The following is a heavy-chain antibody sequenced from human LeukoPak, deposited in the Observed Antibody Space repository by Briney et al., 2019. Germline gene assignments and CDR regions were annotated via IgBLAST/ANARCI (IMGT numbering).Heavy chain of an antibody. CDR1: GGTFSSYT. CDR3: ARSSAGVGATNLDY. V-gene: IGHV1-69*02. J-gene: IGHJ4*02. CDR2: IIPILGIA. Sequence: GASVKVSCKASGGTFSSYTISWVRQAPGQGLEWMGRIIPILGIANYAQQFQGRVTITADKSTSTAYMELSSLRSEDTAVYYCARSSAGVGATNLDYWGQGTLVTVSS. D-gene: IGHD1-26*01.